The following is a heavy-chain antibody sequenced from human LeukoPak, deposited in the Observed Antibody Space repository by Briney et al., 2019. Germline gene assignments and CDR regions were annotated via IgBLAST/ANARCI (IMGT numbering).Heavy chain of an antibody. J-gene: IGHJ5*02. Sequence: PGGSLRLSCTASGFTFDDYAMHWVCQAPGKGLEWVSLISGDGGRTYYADSVKGRFTISRDNSKNSLYLQMNSVRTEDTALYYCVKDLYLDPWGQGTLVTVSS. CDR2: ISGDGGRT. CDR3: VKDLYLDP. CDR1: GFTFDDYA. D-gene: IGHD3-16*01. V-gene: IGHV3-43*02.